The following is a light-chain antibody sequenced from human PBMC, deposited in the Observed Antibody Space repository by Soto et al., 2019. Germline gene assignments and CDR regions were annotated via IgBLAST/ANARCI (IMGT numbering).Light chain of an antibody. V-gene: IGKV1-16*01. CDR3: QQYQRFHPS. CDR1: EGINIY. J-gene: IGKJ4*01. CDR2: GAT. Sequence: DLQMTQSPPSLSASVGDRVTIICRASEGINIYLAWFQQKPGKAPKSLIYGATSLQRGVPSRFSSSGGGADFSVAFNSLQPEDSGTYCCQQYQRFHPSVGGGTKVEIK.